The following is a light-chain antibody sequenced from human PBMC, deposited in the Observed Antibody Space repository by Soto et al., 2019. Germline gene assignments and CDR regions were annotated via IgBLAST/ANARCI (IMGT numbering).Light chain of an antibody. V-gene: IGKV3D-20*01. CDR1: ETVATN. CDR2: DAS. CDR3: QQYGSSPLT. J-gene: IGKJ5*01. Sequence: IVMTQSPATLSVSPWERATLSCWASETVATNLAWYQQKPGLAPRLLIYDASSRATGIPDRFSGSGSGTDFTLTISRLEPEDFAVYYCQQYGSSPLTFGQGTRLEIK.